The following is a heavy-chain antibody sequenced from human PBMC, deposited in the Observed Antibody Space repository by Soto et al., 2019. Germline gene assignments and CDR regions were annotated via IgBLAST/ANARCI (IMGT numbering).Heavy chain of an antibody. V-gene: IGHV1-69*08. CDR2: IIPILGIT. CDR3: AIDTSGSGSYYAPDY. Sequence: QVQLVQSGAEVKKPGSSMKVSCKASGGTFSSYTFSWVRQAPGQGLEWMGRIIPILGITNYAQKFQGRVTITADKSTSTAYMELSSLRSEDTAVYYCAIDTSGSGSYYAPDYWGQGTLVTVSS. CDR1: GGTFSSYT. J-gene: IGHJ4*02. D-gene: IGHD3-10*01.